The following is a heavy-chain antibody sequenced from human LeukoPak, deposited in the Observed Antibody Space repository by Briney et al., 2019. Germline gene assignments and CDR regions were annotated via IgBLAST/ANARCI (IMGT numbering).Heavy chain of an antibody. CDR1: GYTFTSYD. Sequence: ASVKVSCKASGYTFTSYDINWVRQATGQGLEWMGWMNPNSGNTGYAQKFQGRVTMTRNTSISTAYMELSSLRSEDTAVYYCARASRVATIAMIEYYFDYWGQGTLATVSS. J-gene: IGHJ4*02. CDR3: ARASRVATIAMIEYYFDY. D-gene: IGHD5-12*01. CDR2: MNPNSGNT. V-gene: IGHV1-8*01.